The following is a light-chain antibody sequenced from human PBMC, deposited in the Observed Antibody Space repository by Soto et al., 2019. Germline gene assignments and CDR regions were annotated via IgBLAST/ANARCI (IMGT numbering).Light chain of an antibody. CDR1: QSVSSSY. Sequence: EIVLTQSPGTLSLSPGERATLSCRASQSVSSSYLAWYQQTPGQAPRLLIYGASSRATGIPDRFSGSGSGTDVTLTISRLEPEDFAVYYCQQYGSSPFTFGPGTKVDIK. CDR2: GAS. J-gene: IGKJ3*01. V-gene: IGKV3-20*01. CDR3: QQYGSSPFT.